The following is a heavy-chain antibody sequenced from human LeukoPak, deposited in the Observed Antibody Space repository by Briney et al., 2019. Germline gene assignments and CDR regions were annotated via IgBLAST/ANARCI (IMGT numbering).Heavy chain of an antibody. V-gene: IGHV4-4*07. CDR2: IYSSGST. CDR1: GGSISGSF. CDR3: AREGTGTAMGYYFDH. J-gene: IGHJ4*02. D-gene: IGHD5-18*01. Sequence: PSETLSLTCTVSGGSISGSFWSWIRQPAGKGLEWIGRIYSSGSTNYNPSLKSRITMSVDTSKNQFSLKVRSVTAADTAVYYCAREGTGTAMGYYFDHWGQGTLVTVSA.